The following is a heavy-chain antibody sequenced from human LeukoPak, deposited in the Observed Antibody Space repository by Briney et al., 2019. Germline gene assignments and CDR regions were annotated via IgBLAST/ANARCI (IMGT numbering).Heavy chain of an antibody. Sequence: GGSLRLSCAASGFTFDDYGMSWVRQAPGKGLEWVSGINWNGGSTGYADSVKGRFTISRDNAKNSLYLQMNSLRAEDTASYYCARISLTTGSYYYYYMDVWGKGTTVTVSS. CDR3: ARISLTTGSYYYYYMDV. CDR1: GFTFDDYG. CDR2: INWNGGST. D-gene: IGHD4-17*01. J-gene: IGHJ6*03. V-gene: IGHV3-20*04.